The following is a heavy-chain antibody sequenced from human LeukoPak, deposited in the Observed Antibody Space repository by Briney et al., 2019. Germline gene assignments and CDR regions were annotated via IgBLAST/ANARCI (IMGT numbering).Heavy chain of an antibody. V-gene: IGHV1-18*01. Sequence: GASVKVSCKASGYTFTSYGISWVRQAPGQGLEWMGWISAYNGNTNYAQKLQGRVTMTTDTSTSIAYMELRSLRSDDTAVYYCARDRGVEMATISRWFDPWGQGTLVTVSS. CDR3: ARDRGVEMATISRWFDP. CDR2: ISAYNGNT. D-gene: IGHD5-24*01. J-gene: IGHJ5*02. CDR1: GYTFTSYG.